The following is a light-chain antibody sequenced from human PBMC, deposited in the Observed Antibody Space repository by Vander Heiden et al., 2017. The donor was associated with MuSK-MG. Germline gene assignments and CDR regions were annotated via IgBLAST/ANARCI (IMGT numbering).Light chain of an antibody. CDR1: IIGSKN. Sequence: SYALTQPLSVSVALGQTARITCGGNIIGSKNVPWYQQKPGQAPVLVIYRDSNRPSGLPERFSGSNSGNTATLTISRAQAGDDADYYCQVWDSSTAWVFGGGTKLTVL. CDR2: RDS. CDR3: QVWDSSTAWV. J-gene: IGLJ3*02. V-gene: IGLV3-9*01.